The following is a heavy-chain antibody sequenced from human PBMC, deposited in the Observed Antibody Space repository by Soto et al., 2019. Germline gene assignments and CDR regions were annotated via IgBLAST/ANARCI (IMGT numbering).Heavy chain of an antibody. CDR2: ISPEGSEK. J-gene: IGHJ3*02. Sequence: GSLRLSCVASGLTFSSEWMNWVRQAPGKGLEWVANISPEGSEKRSVDSMKGRSAISRDNAKNSVSLLMNSLRVDDTAVYYCARGRGYYDSSGYQIFDIWGQGTMVTVSS. CDR1: GLTFSSEW. V-gene: IGHV3-7*02. CDR3: ARGRGYYDSSGYQIFDI. D-gene: IGHD3-22*01.